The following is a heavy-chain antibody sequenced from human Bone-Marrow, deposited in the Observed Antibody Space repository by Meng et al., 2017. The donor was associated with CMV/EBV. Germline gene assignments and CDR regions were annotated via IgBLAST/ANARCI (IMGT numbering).Heavy chain of an antibody. CDR3: ARDPTNYDFWSGYFDY. D-gene: IGHD3-3*01. J-gene: IGHJ4*02. V-gene: IGHV1-2*02. CDR1: YTFTGYY. CDR2: LNPHSDGT. Sequence: YTFTGYYVHWVRQAPGQGLEWMGWLNPHSDGTNYAQKFQSRVTMTRDTSISTAYMELSRLRSDDTAVYYCARDPTNYDFWSGYFDYWGQGTLVTVSS.